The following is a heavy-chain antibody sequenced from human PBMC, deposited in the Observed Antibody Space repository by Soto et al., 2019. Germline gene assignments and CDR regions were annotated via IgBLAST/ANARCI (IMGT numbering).Heavy chain of an antibody. CDR3: ARESGGATATLDYYYFYMDI. J-gene: IGHJ6*03. V-gene: IGHV1-2*06. D-gene: IGHD5-12*01. CDR2: INPNSGDT. CDR1: GYSFSDYY. Sequence: ASVKVSCKDSGYSFSDYYLHWVRQAPGQGPEWMGRINPNSGDTKFAQKFQGRVTMTRDTSVRTAFMELNWLKPDDTAVYYCARESGGATATLDYYYFYMDIWGKGTTVTVSS.